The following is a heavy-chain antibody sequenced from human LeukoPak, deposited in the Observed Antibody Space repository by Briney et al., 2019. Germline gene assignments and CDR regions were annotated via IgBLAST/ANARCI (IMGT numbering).Heavy chain of an antibody. CDR3: ATLSGYGPGGDY. V-gene: IGHV1-46*01. CDR1: GYTFTSYY. CDR2: INPSGGST. D-gene: IGHD5-12*01. J-gene: IGHJ4*02. Sequence: ASVRVSCKASGYTFTSYYMHWVRQAPGQGLEWMGIINPSGGSTSYAQKFQGRVTMTRDTSTSTVYMELSSLRSEDTAVYYCATLSGYGPGGDYWGQGTLVTVSS.